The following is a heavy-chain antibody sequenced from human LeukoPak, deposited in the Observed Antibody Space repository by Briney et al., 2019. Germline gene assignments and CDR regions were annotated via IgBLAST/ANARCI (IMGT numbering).Heavy chain of an antibody. CDR3: ARSRDGSYCRPFDY. CDR2: ISGGGGST. J-gene: IGHJ4*02. Sequence: GGCLSLAGAAFGFTVGGYAMSWGRQAPGRGPGWGSAISGGGGSTYYADSVKGLLTICRDKSKNTLYLQMNSLRDEDTAVYYCARSRDGSYCRPFDYWGEGTLVTVSS. CDR1: GFTVGGYA. D-gene: IGHD1-26*01. V-gene: IGHV3-23*01.